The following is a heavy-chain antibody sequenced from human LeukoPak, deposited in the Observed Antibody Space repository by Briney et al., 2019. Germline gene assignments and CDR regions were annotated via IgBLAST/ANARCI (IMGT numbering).Heavy chain of an antibody. CDR3: ARELLGTGYLGYFDY. J-gene: IGHJ4*02. CDR2: ISGSGGST. D-gene: IGHD3/OR15-3a*01. CDR1: GFTFSSHA. V-gene: IGHV3-23*01. Sequence: GESLTLYCEAYGFTFSSHAMSWVRQPTGKGLESLTAISGSGGSTYYADSVKGRFTISRDNSKNTLYLQMNSLRAEGTAVYYCARELLGTGYLGYFDYWGQGTLVTVSS.